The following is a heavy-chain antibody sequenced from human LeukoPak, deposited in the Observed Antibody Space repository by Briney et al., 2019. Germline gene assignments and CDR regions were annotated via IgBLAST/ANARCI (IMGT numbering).Heavy chain of an antibody. D-gene: IGHD3-16*02. J-gene: IGHJ4*02. V-gene: IGHV4-4*02. CDR3: GREGGFYRPLDY. Sequence: SGTLSLTCALSGGSISSTNWWSWVRQPPGKGLGWIGELYHSGSTNYNPSLKSRVTISVDKSKNQFSLRLTSVTAADAAVYYCGREGGFYRPLDYSGQGILVTVSS. CDR1: GGSISSTNW. CDR2: LYHSGST.